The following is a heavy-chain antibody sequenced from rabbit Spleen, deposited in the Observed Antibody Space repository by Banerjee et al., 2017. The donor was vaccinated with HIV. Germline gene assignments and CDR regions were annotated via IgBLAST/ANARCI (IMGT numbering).Heavy chain of an antibody. CDR2: INTATGKA. CDR3: ARDTGSSFSTYGMDL. D-gene: IGHD8-1*01. V-gene: IGHV1S45*01. CDR1: GVSFSDRDV. Sequence: EQLEESGGGLVKPEGSLTLTCKASGVSFSDRDVMCWVRQAPGKGLEWIACINTATGKAVYASWAKGRFTISKTSSTTVTLQMTSLTAADTATYFCARDTGSSFSTYGMDLWGPGTPSPS. J-gene: IGHJ6*01.